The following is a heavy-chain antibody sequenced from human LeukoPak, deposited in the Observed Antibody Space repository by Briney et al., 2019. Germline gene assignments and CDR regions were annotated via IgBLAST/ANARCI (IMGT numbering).Heavy chain of an antibody. CDR3: AREGPGYCSSTSCRPFDY. D-gene: IGHD2-2*01. Sequence: ASVKVSCKASGYTFTSYAMNWVRQAPGQGLEWMGWINTNTGNPTYAQGFTGRFVFSLDTSVSTAYLQISSLKAEDTAIYYCAREGPGYCSSTSCRPFDYWGQGTLVTVSS. CDR1: GYTFTSYA. CDR2: INTNTGNP. V-gene: IGHV7-4-1*02. J-gene: IGHJ4*02.